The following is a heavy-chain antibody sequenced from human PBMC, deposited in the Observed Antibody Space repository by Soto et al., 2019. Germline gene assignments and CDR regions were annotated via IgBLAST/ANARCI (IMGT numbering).Heavy chain of an antibody. V-gene: IGHV2-5*02. CDR2: IYWDDDK. Sequence: QITLKESGPTLVKPTQTLTLTCTFSGFSLSTSGVGVGWIRQPPGKAMEWLALIYWDDDKRYSPSLKSRLTITKDSAKTRVALTMTNMNPVHTASYYCAHTWTEGFFDYWGHGTLDTVS. CDR1: GFSLSTSGVG. CDR3: AHTWTEGFFDY. D-gene: IGHD5-12*01. J-gene: IGHJ4*01.